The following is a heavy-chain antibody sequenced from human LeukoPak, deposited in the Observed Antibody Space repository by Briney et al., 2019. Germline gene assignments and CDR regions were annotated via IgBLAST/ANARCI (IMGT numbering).Heavy chain of an antibody. D-gene: IGHD3-10*01. CDR3: ARGGAPGFYFDY. J-gene: IGHJ4*02. CDR1: GFTFSSYA. V-gene: IGHV3-23*01. Sequence: GGSLRLSCAASGFTFSSYAMSWVRQAPGKGLEWVLVISASGGRTSYADSVKGRFTISRDNAKNSVYLQMNSLRAEDTAVYYCARGGAPGFYFDYWGQGILVIVSS. CDR2: ISASGGRT.